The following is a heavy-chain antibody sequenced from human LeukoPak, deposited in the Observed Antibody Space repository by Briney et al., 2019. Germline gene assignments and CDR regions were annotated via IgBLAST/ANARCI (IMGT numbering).Heavy chain of an antibody. CDR3: DGVAATRGGGLDY. CDR1: GGSISSYY. Sequence: SETLSLTCTVSGGSISSYYWSWIRQPPGKGLEWIGYIYYSGSTNYNPSLKSRVTISVDTSKNQFSLKLSSVTAADTAVYYCDGVAATRGGGLDYWGQGTLVTVSS. J-gene: IGHJ4*02. D-gene: IGHD2-15*01. CDR2: IYYSGST. V-gene: IGHV4-59*08.